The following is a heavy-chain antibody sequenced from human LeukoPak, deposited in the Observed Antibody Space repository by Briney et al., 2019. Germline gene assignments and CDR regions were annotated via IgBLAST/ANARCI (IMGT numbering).Heavy chain of an antibody. D-gene: IGHD3-3*01. V-gene: IGHV3-21*01. CDR3: ASGVNYFDY. CDR2: ISSRSSYI. J-gene: IGHJ4*02. Sequence: PGGSLRLSCAASGFTFSSYNMKWVRQAPGKGPEWVSSISSRSSYIFYADSVKGRFTISRDNAKKSLYLQMNSLRAEDTAVYYCASGVNYFDYWGQGTLVTVSS. CDR1: GFTFSSYN.